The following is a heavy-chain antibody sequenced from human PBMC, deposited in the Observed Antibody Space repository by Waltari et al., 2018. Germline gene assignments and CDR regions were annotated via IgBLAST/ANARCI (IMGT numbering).Heavy chain of an antibody. CDR1: GGSMVSYF. D-gene: IGHD3-3*01. Sequence: QVQLQESGPGLVKPSETLSLTCVVSGGSMVSYFWIWRRQPPGKGLEWIGYVYYSGGSKYNTSIESRVTISADTSRNEVSLSLTSVTAADTAVYFCARGGHYDAVTSFYSDALHVWGRGTTVIVSS. CDR2: VYYSGGS. J-gene: IGHJ3*01. CDR3: ARGGHYDAVTSFYSDALHV. V-gene: IGHV4-59*08.